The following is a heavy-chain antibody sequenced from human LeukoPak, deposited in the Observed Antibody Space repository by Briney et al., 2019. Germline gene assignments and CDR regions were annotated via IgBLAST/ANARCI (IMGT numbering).Heavy chain of an antibody. CDR2: INWNGGST. CDR3: ARDSSYGSGSYYLFDY. CDR1: GFTFDDYG. J-gene: IGHJ4*02. Sequence: SGGSLRPSCAASGFTFDDYGMSWVRQAPGKGLEWVSGINWNGGSTGYADSVKGRFTISRDNAKNSLYLQMNSLRAEDTALYHCARDSSYGSGSYYLFDYWGQGTLVTVSS. V-gene: IGHV3-20*01. D-gene: IGHD3-10*01.